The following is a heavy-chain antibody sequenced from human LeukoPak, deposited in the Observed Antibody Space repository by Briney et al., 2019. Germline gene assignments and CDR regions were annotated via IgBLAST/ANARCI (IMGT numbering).Heavy chain of an antibody. J-gene: IGHJ4*02. CDR1: GFTFSAFW. CDR2: IKRDGSEK. D-gene: IGHD6-6*01. V-gene: IGHV3-7*01. CDR3: ARFSLGVARPYYFDY. Sequence: PGGSLRLSCAPPGFTFSAFWISWVRQAPGRGRRWVPNIKRDGSEKYYVDSVKGRFTISRDNAKNSLYLQMNSLRAEDTAVYYCARFSLGVARPYYFDYWGQGTLVTVSS.